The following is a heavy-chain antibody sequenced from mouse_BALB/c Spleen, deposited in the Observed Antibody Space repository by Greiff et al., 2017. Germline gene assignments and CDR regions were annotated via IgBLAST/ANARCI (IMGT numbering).Heavy chain of an antibody. J-gene: IGHJ4*01. D-gene: IGHD1-2*01. CDR2: ISSGSSTI. CDR1: GFTFSSFG. Sequence: EVKVEESGGGLVQPGGSRKLSCAASGFTFSSFGMHWVRQAPEKGLEWVAYISSGSSTIYYADTVKGRFTISRDNPKNTLFLQMTSLRSEDTAMYYCATTAPYAMDYWGQGTSVTVSS. V-gene: IGHV5-17*02. CDR3: ATTAPYAMDY.